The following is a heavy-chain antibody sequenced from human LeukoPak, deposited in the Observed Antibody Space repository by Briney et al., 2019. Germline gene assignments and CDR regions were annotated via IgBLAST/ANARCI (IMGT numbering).Heavy chain of an antibody. CDR3: ARSTVTTLVDY. CDR2: ISSSGSTI. CDR1: GFTFSDYY. V-gene: IGHV3-11*04. Sequence: GGSLRLSCAASGFTFSDYYMSWIRQPPGKGLEWVSYISSSGSTIYYADSVKGRFTISSDNAKNSLYLQMNSLRAEDTAVYYCARSTVTTLVDYWGQGTLVTVSS. J-gene: IGHJ4*02. D-gene: IGHD4-17*01.